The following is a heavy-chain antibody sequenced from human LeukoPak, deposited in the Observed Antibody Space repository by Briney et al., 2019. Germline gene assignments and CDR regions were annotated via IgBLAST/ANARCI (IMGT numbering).Heavy chain of an antibody. Sequence: GGSLRLSCAASGFTVSSNYMIWVRQAPGKGLEWVSLIYSGGSTYCADSVKGRFTISRDNSKNTLYLQINSLRAEDTAVYYCAKGGNGYCTNGICSPRVVAAIDYWGQGTLVTVSS. CDR1: GFTVSSNY. CDR3: AKGGNGYCTNGICSPRVVAAIDY. V-gene: IGHV3-66*01. J-gene: IGHJ4*02. D-gene: IGHD2-8*01. CDR2: IYSGGST.